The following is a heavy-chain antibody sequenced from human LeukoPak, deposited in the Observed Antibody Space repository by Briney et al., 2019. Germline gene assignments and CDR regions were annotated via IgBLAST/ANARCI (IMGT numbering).Heavy chain of an antibody. J-gene: IGHJ5*02. V-gene: IGHV1-18*01. D-gene: IGHD3-10*01. CDR2: ISAYNGNT. CDR1: GYTFTSYG. Sequence: ASVKVSCKASGYTFTSYGISWVRQAPGQGLEWMGWISAYNGNTNYAQKLQGRVTMTTDTSTSTAYMELRSLRSDDTAVYYCARLSRTMLRGPDRFDPWGQGTLVTVSS. CDR3: ARLSRTMLRGPDRFDP.